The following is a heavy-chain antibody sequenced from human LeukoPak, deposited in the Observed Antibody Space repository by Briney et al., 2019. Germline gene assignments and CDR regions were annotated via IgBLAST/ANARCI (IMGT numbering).Heavy chain of an antibody. CDR3: AKDIGSSVTYGMDV. CDR1: GFTFDDYA. V-gene: IGHV3-9*01. J-gene: IGHJ6*02. Sequence: GRSLRLSCAASGFTFDDYAMHWVRQVPGKGLEWVSGISWNSGSIGYADSVKGRFTISRDNAKNSLYLQMNSLRAEDTALYYCAKDIGSSVTYGMDVWGQGTTVTVSS. CDR2: ISWNSGSI. D-gene: IGHD2-2*01.